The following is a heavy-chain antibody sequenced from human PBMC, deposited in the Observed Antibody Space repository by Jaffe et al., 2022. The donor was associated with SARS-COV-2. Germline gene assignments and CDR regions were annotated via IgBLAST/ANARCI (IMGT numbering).Heavy chain of an antibody. D-gene: IGHD2-21*02. CDR2: IYTSGST. Sequence: QVQLQESGPGLVKPSQTLSLTCTVSGGSISSGSYYWSWIRQPAGKGLEWIGRIYTSGSTNYNPSLKSRVTISVDTSKNQFSLKLSSVTAADTAVYYCARSSYCGGDCYSGWFDPWGQGTLVTVSS. CDR3: ARSSYCGGDCYSGWFDP. CDR1: GGSISSGSYY. J-gene: IGHJ5*02. V-gene: IGHV4-61*02.